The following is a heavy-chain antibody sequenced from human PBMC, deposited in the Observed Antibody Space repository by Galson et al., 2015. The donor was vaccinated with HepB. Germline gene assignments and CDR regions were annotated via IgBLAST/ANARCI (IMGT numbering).Heavy chain of an antibody. CDR3: AKGWSDGSGSTQYYFDY. V-gene: IGHV3-30*18. CDR2: ISYDGSNK. D-gene: IGHD3-10*01. J-gene: IGHJ4*02. CDR1: GFTFSTYG. Sequence: SLRLSCAASGFTFSTYGMHWVRQAPGKGLEWVAVISYDGSNKYYADSVKGRFTISRDNSKNTLYLQMNSLRAEDTAVYYCAKGWSDGSGSTQYYFDYWGQGTLVTVSS.